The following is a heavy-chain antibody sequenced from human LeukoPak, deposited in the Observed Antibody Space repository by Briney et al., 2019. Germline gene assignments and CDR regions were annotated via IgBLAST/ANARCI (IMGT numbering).Heavy chain of an antibody. V-gene: IGHV1-69*02. CDR1: GGTFSSYT. CDR3: ARGPLRGYYDSSGYYYGY. J-gene: IGHJ4*02. D-gene: IGHD3-22*01. CDR2: IIPILGIA. Sequence: GSSVKVSCKASGGTFSSYTISWVRQAPGQGLEWMGRIIPILGIANYAQKFQGRGTITADKSTSTAYMELSSLRSEDTAVYYCARGPLRGYYDSSGYYYGYWGQGTLVTVSS.